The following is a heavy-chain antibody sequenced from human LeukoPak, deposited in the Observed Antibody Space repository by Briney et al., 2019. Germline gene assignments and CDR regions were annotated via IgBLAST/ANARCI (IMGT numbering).Heavy chain of an antibody. CDR1: GYSFINYW. CDR3: ARHGGDCSSTICSYPFDY. V-gene: IGHV5-51*01. D-gene: IGHD2-2*01. J-gene: IGHJ4*02. CDR2: IYPGDSDT. Sequence: GESLKISCKGSGYSFINYWIGWVRQMPGKGLEWMGIIYPGDSDTRYSPSFQGQVTISADKSISTAYLQWSSLKASDTAMYYCARHGGDCSSTICSYPFDYWGQGTVVTVSS.